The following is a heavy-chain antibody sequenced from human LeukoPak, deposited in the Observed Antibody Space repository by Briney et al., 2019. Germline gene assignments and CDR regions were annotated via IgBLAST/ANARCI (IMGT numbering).Heavy chain of an antibody. CDR2: ISSNGGST. D-gene: IGHD1-1*01. Sequence: PGRSLRLSCSVSGLSFSRYPMHWVRQAPGKGLEYASAISSNGGSTYYADSVKGRFTISRDNSKNTMYLQMNSLRGEDTAVYYCVKDQAGTTGNAFDIWGQGTVVTVSS. V-gene: IGHV3-64D*06. CDR1: GLSFSRYP. J-gene: IGHJ3*02. CDR3: VKDQAGTTGNAFDI.